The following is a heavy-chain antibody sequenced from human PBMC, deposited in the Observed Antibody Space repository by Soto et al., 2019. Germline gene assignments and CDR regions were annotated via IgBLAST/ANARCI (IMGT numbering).Heavy chain of an antibody. CDR2: INPSGGNT. Sequence: QVQLVQSGAEVKKPGASVKVSCKASGYTFTTYYMHWVRQAPGQGLEWMGIINPSGGNTNYAQKFQGRVTMTRDTSTSTVYMELSSLRSEDTAVYYCARGRFLGWLGNYYYDMDVWGQGTTVTVSS. CDR3: ARGRFLGWLGNYYYDMDV. CDR1: GYTFTTYY. D-gene: IGHD3-3*01. V-gene: IGHV1-46*01. J-gene: IGHJ6*02.